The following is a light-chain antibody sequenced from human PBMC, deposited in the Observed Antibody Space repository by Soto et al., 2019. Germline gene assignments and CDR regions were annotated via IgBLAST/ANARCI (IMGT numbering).Light chain of an antibody. J-gene: IGKJ4*01. Sequence: DVQMTQCPSTLSASVGDRVTITCRASERISTWLAWYQQKPGKAPNLLMYRASTLQTGVPSRFSGSGSGTEFTLIISSLQPDDFATYYCEQYAAYPLTFGGGTKVEI. CDR3: EQYAAYPLT. CDR2: RAS. CDR1: ERISTW. V-gene: IGKV1-5*03.